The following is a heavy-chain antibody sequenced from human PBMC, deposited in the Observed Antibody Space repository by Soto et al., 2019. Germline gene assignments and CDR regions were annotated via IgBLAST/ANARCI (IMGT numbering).Heavy chain of an antibody. Sequence: SETLSLTCTVSGGSISSSSYYWGWIRQPPGKGLEWIGSIFYSGSTYYNPSLKSRVTISVDTSKNQFSLKLSSVTATDTAVYYCARHLTYCSAGSCYSDFPYYGMDVWGQGTTVT. J-gene: IGHJ6*02. D-gene: IGHD2-15*01. V-gene: IGHV4-39*01. CDR2: IFYSGST. CDR1: GGSISSSSYY. CDR3: ARHLTYCSAGSCYSDFPYYGMDV.